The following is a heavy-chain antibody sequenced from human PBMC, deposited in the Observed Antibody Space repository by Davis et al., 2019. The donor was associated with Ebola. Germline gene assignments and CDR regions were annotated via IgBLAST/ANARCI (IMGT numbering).Heavy chain of an antibody. V-gene: IGHV4-34*01. J-gene: IGHJ6*02. CDR2: INHSGST. CDR3: ARELSKYYYGMDV. CDR1: GGSFSGYY. D-gene: IGHD4-11*01. Sequence: PSETLSLICAVYGGSFSGYYWSWIRQPPGKGLEWIGEINHSGSTNYNPSLKSRVTISVDTSKNQFSLKLSSVTAADTAVYYCARELSKYYYGMDVRGQGTTVTVSS.